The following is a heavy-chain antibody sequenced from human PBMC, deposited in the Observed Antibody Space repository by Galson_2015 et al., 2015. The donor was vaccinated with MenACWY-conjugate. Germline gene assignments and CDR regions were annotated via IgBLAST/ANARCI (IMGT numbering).Heavy chain of an antibody. V-gene: IGHV3-48*03. CDR2: ISSSGTTI. Sequence: SLRLSCAASAFTFSSFEMNWVRQAPGKGLEWVSYISSSGTTIYYSDSVKGRFTISRDNAKNPLYLQMSSLRAEDTAVYYCARLAVPGLNWGQGTLVTVSS. J-gene: IGHJ4*02. D-gene: IGHD6-19*01. CDR3: ARLAVPGLN. CDR1: AFTFSSFE.